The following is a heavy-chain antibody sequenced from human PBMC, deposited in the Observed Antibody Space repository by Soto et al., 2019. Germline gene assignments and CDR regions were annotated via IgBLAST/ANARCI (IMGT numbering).Heavy chain of an antibody. CDR2: INHSGST. V-gene: IGHV4-34*01. CDR3: ARGGRGYSGYVPFDY. D-gene: IGHD5-12*01. Sequence: SYTLSLTCAVYGGSFSGYYWSWIRQPPGKGLEWIGEINHSGSTNYNPSLKSRVTISVDTSKNQFSLKLSSVTAAETAVYYCARGGRGYSGYVPFDYWGQGTLVTVSS. CDR1: GGSFSGYY. J-gene: IGHJ4*02.